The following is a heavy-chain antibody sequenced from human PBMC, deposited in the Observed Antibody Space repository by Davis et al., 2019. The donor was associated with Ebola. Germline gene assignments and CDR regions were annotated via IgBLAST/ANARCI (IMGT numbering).Heavy chain of an antibody. CDR3: ARVGYDFWSGKYYYYGMDV. CDR2: ISGSGGST. D-gene: IGHD3-3*01. J-gene: IGHJ6*02. V-gene: IGHV3-23*01. Sequence: GGSLRLSCAASGFTFSSYAMSWVRQAPGKGLEWVSAISGSGGSTYYADSVKGRFTISRDNSKNSLYLQMNSLRAEDTAVYYCARVGYDFWSGKYYYYGMDVWGQGTTVTVSS. CDR1: GFTFSSYA.